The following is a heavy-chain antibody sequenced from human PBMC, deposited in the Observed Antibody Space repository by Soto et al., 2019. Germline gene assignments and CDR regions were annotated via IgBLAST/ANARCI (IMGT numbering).Heavy chain of an antibody. J-gene: IGHJ6*02. V-gene: IGHV3-48*03. CDR3: ARERGYDFWSGYPGYSGMDV. Sequence: GGSLRLSCAASGFTFSSYEMNWVRQAPGKGLEWVSYISSSGSTIYYADSVKGRFTISRDNAKNSLYLQMNSLRAEDTAVYYCARERGYDFWSGYPGYSGMDVWGQGTTVTVSS. CDR1: GFTFSSYE. CDR2: ISSSGSTI. D-gene: IGHD3-3*01.